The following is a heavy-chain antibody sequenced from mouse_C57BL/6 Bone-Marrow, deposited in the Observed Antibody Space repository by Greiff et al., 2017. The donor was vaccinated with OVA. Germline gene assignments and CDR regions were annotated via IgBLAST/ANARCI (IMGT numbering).Heavy chain of an antibody. D-gene: IGHD1-1*01. CDR2: INPSTGGT. V-gene: IGHV1-42*01. CDR1: GYSFTGYY. J-gene: IGHJ3*01. Sequence: VQLKESGPELVKPGASVKISCKASGYSFTGYYMNWVKQSPEKSLEWIGEINPSTGGTTYNQKFKAKATLTVDKSSSTAYMQLSSLTSEDSAVYYCASSTGSSSWFAYWGQGTLVTVSA. CDR3: ASSTGSSSWFAY.